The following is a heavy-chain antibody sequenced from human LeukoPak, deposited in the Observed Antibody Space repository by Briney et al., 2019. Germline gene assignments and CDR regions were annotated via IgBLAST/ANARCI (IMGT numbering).Heavy chain of an antibody. D-gene: IGHD3-10*01. CDR3: AKHPPMVRGVMSPFDP. CDR1: GGSISSYY. V-gene: IGHV4-59*08. Sequence: PSETLSLTCTVSGGSISSYYWSWIRQPLGKGLEWIGYIYYSGSTNYNPSLKSRVTISVDTSKDQFSLKLSSVTAADTAVYYCAKHPPMVRGVMSPFDPWGQGTLVTVSS. J-gene: IGHJ5*02. CDR2: IYYSGST.